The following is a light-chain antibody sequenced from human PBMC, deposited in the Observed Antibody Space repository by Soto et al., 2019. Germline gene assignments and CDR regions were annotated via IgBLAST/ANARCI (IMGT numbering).Light chain of an antibody. CDR3: QQYGRSPGLLT. Sequence: EIVFTQSPGTLSLSPGERVTLSCRASQSVTSTYLAWYQQKPGQAPRLPIYDASTRATGIPDRFSGSGSGTDFTLTISRLEPEDFAVYYCQQYGRSPGLLTFGPGTKVDIK. J-gene: IGKJ3*01. CDR1: QSVTSTY. V-gene: IGKV3-20*01. CDR2: DAS.